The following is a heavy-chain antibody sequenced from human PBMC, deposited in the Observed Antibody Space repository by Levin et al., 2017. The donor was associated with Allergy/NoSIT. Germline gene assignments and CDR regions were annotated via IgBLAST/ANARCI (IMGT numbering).Heavy chain of an antibody. CDR2: ISPVDSGT. CDR1: GYSFTNYW. CDR3: AREHEGSAEH. D-gene: IGHD3-10*01. V-gene: IGHV5-51*01. Sequence: AGGSLRLSCKGSGYSFTNYWIGWVRQMPGKGLEWMGIISPVDSGTSYSPPFQGQVTISADKSISTPYLQWSGVTASDTARYDCAREHEGSAEHWGQGTLVTVSS. J-gene: IGHJ4*02.